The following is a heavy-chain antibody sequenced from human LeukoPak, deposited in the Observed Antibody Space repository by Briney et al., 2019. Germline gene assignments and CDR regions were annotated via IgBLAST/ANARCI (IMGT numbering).Heavy chain of an antibody. CDR2: IKQDGSEK. V-gene: IGHV3-7*01. D-gene: IGHD6-19*01. CDR3: AREAGNGEY. J-gene: IGHJ4*02. Sequence: PGGSLRLSCAASGFTFSNYWMSWVRQAPGKGLEWVANIKQDGSEKYYVDSVKGRFTISRDNAKNSLYLQMNSLRAEDTALYYCAREAGNGEYWGQGTLVTVSS. CDR1: GFTFSNYW.